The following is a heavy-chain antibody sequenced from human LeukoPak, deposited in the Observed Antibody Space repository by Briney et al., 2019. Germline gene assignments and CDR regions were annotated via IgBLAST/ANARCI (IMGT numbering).Heavy chain of an antibody. V-gene: IGHV4-34*01. J-gene: IGHJ4*02. D-gene: IGHD6-13*01. Sequence: PSETLSLTCAVYGGSFGGYYWSWIRQPPGKGLEWIGEINHSGSTNYNPSLKSRVTISVDTSKNQFSLKLSSVTAADTAVYYCARVGSSWYVDYWGQGTLVTVSS. CDR2: INHSGST. CDR3: ARVGSSWYVDY. CDR1: GGSFGGYY.